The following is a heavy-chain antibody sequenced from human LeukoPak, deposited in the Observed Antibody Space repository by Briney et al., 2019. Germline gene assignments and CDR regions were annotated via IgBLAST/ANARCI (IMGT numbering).Heavy chain of an antibody. Sequence: ASVKVSCKASGGTFSSYAISWVRQAPGQGLEWMGWISGNNDNPNYGQKFQGRFTLTTDSSTSTAYMELRNLRSDDTAVYYCARDGTSTDDYWGQGTLVTVSS. CDR1: GGTFSSYA. CDR2: ISGNNDNP. D-gene: IGHD2-2*01. J-gene: IGHJ4*02. V-gene: IGHV1-18*01. CDR3: ARDGTSTDDY.